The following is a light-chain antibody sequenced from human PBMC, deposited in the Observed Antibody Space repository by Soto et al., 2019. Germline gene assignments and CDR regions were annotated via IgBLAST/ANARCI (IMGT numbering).Light chain of an antibody. CDR1: QTISNIY. Sequence: EIVLTQSPGTLSLSPGERATLSCRTSQTISNIYLAWYQQRPGQAPRLLIYATSNRTTGIPDRFSGGGSGTDFSLTISRLQPEDSAVYFCQYCGSSPPAFGQGTKVELK. J-gene: IGKJ1*01. CDR2: ATS. V-gene: IGKV3-20*01. CDR3: QYCGSSPPA.